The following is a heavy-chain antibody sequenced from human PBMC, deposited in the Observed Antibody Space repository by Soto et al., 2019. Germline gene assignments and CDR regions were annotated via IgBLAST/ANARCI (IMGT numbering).Heavy chain of an antibody. V-gene: IGHV3-74*01. CDR2: INSDGSST. CDR1: GFTFSSYW. Sequence: GGSLRLSCAASGFTFSSYWMHWVRQAPGKGLVWVSRINSDGSSTSYADSVKGRFTISRDNAKNTLYLQMNSLRAEDTAVYYCARSSSWYGEYYFDYWGQGTLVTVSS. D-gene: IGHD6-13*01. CDR3: ARSSSWYGEYYFDY. J-gene: IGHJ4*02.